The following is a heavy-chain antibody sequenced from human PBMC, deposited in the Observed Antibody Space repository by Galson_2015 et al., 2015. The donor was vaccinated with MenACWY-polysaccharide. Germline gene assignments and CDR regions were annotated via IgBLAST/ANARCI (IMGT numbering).Heavy chain of an antibody. J-gene: IGHJ4*02. V-gene: IGHV3-74*01. D-gene: IGHD6-19*01. CDR3: ARDPVDCSGHFDY. Sequence: SLRLSCAASGFTFSSYWMNWVRQVPGKGLVWVSRIKGDGSSIIYADSVKGRFTISRDNTKNTLWLQMNSLRVEDTAVYYCARDPVDCSGHFDYWGQGTLVTVSS. CDR1: GFTFSSYW. CDR2: IKGDGSSI.